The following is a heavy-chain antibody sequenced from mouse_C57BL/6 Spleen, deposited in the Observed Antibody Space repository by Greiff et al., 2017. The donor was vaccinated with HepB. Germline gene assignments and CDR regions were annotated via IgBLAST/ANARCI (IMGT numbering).Heavy chain of an antibody. Sequence: VQLKQPGAELVRPGSSVKLSCKASGYTFTSYWMHWVKQRPIQGLEWIGNIDPSDSETHYNQKFKDKATLTVDKSSSTAYMQLSSLTSEDSAVYYCARQDGSSTYWYFDVWGTGTTVTVSS. CDR1: GYTFTSYW. D-gene: IGHD1-1*01. CDR3: ARQDGSSTYWYFDV. V-gene: IGHV1-52*01. CDR2: IDPSDSET. J-gene: IGHJ1*03.